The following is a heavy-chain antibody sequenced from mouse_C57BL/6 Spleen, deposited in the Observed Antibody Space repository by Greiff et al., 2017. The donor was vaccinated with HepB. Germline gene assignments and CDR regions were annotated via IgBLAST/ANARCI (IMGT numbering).Heavy chain of an antibody. CDR3: ARPLYDGYYTTD. Sequence: VQLQQSGAELVRPGTSVKVSCKASGYAFTNYLIEWVKQRPGQGLEWIGVINPGSGGTNYNEKFKGKATLTADKSSSTAYMQLSSLTSGDSAVYFCARPLYDGYYTTDWGQGTSVTVSS. V-gene: IGHV1-54*01. CDR2: INPGSGGT. D-gene: IGHD2-3*01. J-gene: IGHJ4*01. CDR1: GYAFTNYL.